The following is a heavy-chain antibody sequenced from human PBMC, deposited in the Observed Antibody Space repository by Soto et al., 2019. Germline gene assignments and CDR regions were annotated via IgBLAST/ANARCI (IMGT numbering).Heavy chain of an antibody. CDR1: GYSFTDYH. J-gene: IGHJ6*02. Sequence: GASVKVSCKASGYSFTDYHIHWVRQAPGQGLEWLGRINPKSGGTSTAQKFQGRVTMTRDRSISTVYMELTRLRSDDTAVYFCARGHSTDCSNGVCSFFYNHEMDVWGQGTTVTVS. CDR3: ARGHSTDCSNGVCSFFYNHEMDV. V-gene: IGHV1-2*06. CDR2: INPKSGGT. D-gene: IGHD2-8*01.